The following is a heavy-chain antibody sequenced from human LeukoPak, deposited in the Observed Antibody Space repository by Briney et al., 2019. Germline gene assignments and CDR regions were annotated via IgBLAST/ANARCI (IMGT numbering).Heavy chain of an antibody. CDR1: GCSFSSGGYY. V-gene: IGHV4-61*08. CDR3: ARGTTYYYGSGLDAFDI. D-gene: IGHD3-10*01. Sequence: PSETLSLTCTASGCSFSSGGYYWSWMRQPPGQGLEWIGYICYSGSNNYNPSLKSRVTISVDTSKNQFSFKLSSVTAADTAVYYCARGTTYYYGSGLDAFDIWGQGTMVTVSS. J-gene: IGHJ3*02. CDR2: ICYSGSN.